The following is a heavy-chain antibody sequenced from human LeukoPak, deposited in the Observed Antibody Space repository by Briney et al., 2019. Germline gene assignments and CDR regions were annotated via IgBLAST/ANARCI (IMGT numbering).Heavy chain of an antibody. J-gene: IGHJ4*02. Sequence: ASVQVSCKTSEYTFTSYHMHWVRQAPGQGLEWVAIIKSTGDTTAYAQKFQGRVTVTRDTSTSTVYMDLSSLSSEDTAVYYCVREDAHTYYFDFWGPGTLVTVSS. CDR2: IKSTGDTT. D-gene: IGHD2-2*01. CDR3: VREDAHTYYFDF. CDR1: EYTFTSYH. V-gene: IGHV1-46*01.